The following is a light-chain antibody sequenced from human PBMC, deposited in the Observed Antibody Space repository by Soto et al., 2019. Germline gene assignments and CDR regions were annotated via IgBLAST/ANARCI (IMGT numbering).Light chain of an antibody. Sequence: NFMLTQPHSVSESPGKTVTISCTRSSGRVASNYVQWYQQRPGSAPTTVIFEDDQRPSGVPDRFSGSIDSSSNSAFLTISGLKTEDEADYHCQSYDTSNHVVFGGGTQLTVL. CDR1: SGRVASNY. CDR2: EDD. J-gene: IGLJ2*01. CDR3: QSYDTSNHVV. V-gene: IGLV6-57*04.